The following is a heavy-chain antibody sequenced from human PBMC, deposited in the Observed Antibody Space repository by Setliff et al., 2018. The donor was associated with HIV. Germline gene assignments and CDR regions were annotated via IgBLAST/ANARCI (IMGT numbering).Heavy chain of an antibody. V-gene: IGHV4-59*08. CDR2: IYYSGNT. Sequence: SETLSLTCTVSGGSISSYYWSWIRQPPGKGLEWIGDIYYSGNTNYNPSLKSRVTISVDTSKNQFSLRLNSVTAADTAVYYCARQGNIVVVTSFDYWGQGTLVTVSS. D-gene: IGHD2-21*02. CDR1: GGSISSYY. CDR3: ARQGNIVVVTSFDY. J-gene: IGHJ4*02.